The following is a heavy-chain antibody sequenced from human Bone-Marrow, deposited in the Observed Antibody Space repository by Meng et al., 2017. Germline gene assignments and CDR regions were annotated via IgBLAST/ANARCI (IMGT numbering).Heavy chain of an antibody. J-gene: IGHJ4*02. D-gene: IGHD6-13*01. CDR1: GGSYSGYY. Sequence: QRQQQKRGEGMWRPSETLSLAGDVYGGSYSGYYWRWIPQPPGKGLEQIGEINHRGSTNYTASLKSRVTISVDTSKNQCSRKLSSGTAADTAVYYCARCRIAAAAALAYWGQGTLVTVSS. CDR2: INHRGST. CDR3: ARCRIAAAAALAY. V-gene: IGHV4-34*01.